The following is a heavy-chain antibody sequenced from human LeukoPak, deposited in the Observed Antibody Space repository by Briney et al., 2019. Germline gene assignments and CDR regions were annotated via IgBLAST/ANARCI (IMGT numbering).Heavy chain of an antibody. Sequence: SSETLSLTCAVYGGSFSGYYWSWIRQPPGKGLEWIGEINHSGSTNYNPSLKSRVTISVDTSKNQFSLKLSPVTAADTAVYYCARARGYYDSSGYRFDYWGQGTLVTVSS. CDR3: ARARGYYDSSGYRFDY. CDR1: GGSFSGYY. V-gene: IGHV4-34*01. D-gene: IGHD3-22*01. CDR2: INHSGST. J-gene: IGHJ4*02.